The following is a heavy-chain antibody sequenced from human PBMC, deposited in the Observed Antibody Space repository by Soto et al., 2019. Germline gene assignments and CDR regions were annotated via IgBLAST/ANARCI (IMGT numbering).Heavy chain of an antibody. CDR1: GGSFSGYY. Sequence: PSETLSLTCAVSGGSFSGYYWSWIRQPPGKGLEWIGEINHSGSTNYNPSLKSRVTISVDTSKNQFSLKLSSVTAADTAVYYFARHFAQLVHPFDYWGQGTLVTAPQ. CDR3: ARHFAQLVHPFDY. J-gene: IGHJ4*02. CDR2: INHSGST. V-gene: IGHV4-34*01. D-gene: IGHD6-6*01.